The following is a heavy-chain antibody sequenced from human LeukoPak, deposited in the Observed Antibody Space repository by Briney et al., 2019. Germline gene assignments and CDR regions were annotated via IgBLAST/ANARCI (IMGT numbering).Heavy chain of an antibody. CDR3: ATDSPRGTGFDY. V-gene: IGHV1-24*01. J-gene: IGHJ4*02. CDR2: FDPEDGET. Sequence: APVKVSCKVSGYTLTELSMHWVRQAPGKGLEWMGGFDPEDGETIYAQKFQGRVTMTEDTSTDTAYMELSSLRSEDTAVYYCATDSPRGTGFDYWGQGTLVTVSS. CDR1: GYTLTELS. D-gene: IGHD2-8*02.